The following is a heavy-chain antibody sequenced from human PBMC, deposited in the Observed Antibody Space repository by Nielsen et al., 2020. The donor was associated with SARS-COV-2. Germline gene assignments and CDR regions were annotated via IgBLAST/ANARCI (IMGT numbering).Heavy chain of an antibody. CDR3: AKDDVVRGDAFDI. D-gene: IGHD3-10*01. CDR2: ISASGGST. Sequence: GGSLRLSCIASGFTFNIYAMAWVRRTPGRGLQWVSGISASGGSTYYTDSVKGRFAVSRDNSRNTLYLQMHSLRVEDTALYYCAKDDVVRGDAFDIWGQGTTVTVSS. CDR1: GFTFNIYA. J-gene: IGHJ3*02. V-gene: IGHV3-23*01.